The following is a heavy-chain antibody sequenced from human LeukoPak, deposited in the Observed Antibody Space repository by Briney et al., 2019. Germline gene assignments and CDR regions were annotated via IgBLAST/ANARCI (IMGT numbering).Heavy chain of an antibody. V-gene: IGHV5-51*01. CDR1: GYSFTTYW. CDR3: ARYYCSGGSCHGIFDY. J-gene: IGHJ4*02. Sequence: GESLKISCKGSGYSFTTYWIGWVRQMPGKGLEWMGIIYPGDSDTRYSPSFQGQVTISAEKSISTAYLQWSSLKASDTAMYYCARYYCSGGSCHGIFDYWGQGTLVTVSS. CDR2: IYPGDSDT. D-gene: IGHD2-15*01.